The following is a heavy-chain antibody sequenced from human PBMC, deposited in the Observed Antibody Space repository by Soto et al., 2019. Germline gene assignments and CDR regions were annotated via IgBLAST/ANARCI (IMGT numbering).Heavy chain of an antibody. D-gene: IGHD3-16*01. CDR2: ISPYTGNT. CDR3: VMVDNYVTPTPQDV. V-gene: IGHV1-18*01. J-gene: IGHJ6*02. CDR1: GYIFVNYG. Sequence: QVQLVQSGDEVKKPGASVKVSCKAAGYIFVNYGIAWVRQAPGQGLEWRGWISPYTGNTHSATKVQGRLTMTTDTSTSTAYMDLGSLTSDDTAVYYCVMVDNYVTPTPQDVWGQGTTVTVSS.